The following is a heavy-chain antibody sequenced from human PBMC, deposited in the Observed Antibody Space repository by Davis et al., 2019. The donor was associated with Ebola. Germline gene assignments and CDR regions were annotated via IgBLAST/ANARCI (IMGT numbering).Heavy chain of an antibody. Sequence: SETLSLTCTVSGGSISSGVNYWSWVRQHPGKGLEWIGYIYHSGSTYYNPSLKSRATISLDTSNNQVSLKLSSVTAADTAIYYCAVLAGYWGQGTLVTVSS. CDR3: AVLAGY. J-gene: IGHJ4*02. D-gene: IGHD2/OR15-2a*01. CDR2: IYHSGST. CDR1: GGSISSGVNY. V-gene: IGHV4-31*03.